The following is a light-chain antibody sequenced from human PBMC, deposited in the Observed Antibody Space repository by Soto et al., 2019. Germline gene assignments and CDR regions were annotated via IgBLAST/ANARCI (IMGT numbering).Light chain of an antibody. J-gene: IGKJ1*01. Sequence: ATQMTQSPSSLSASVGDRVTITCRASQGIRNDLGWYQQKPGKAPKFPIYAASSLQSGVPSRFSGSGSGTDFTLTISSLQPEDFATYYCLQDYDYPWTFGQGTKVEIK. V-gene: IGKV1-6*01. CDR2: AAS. CDR3: LQDYDYPWT. CDR1: QGIRND.